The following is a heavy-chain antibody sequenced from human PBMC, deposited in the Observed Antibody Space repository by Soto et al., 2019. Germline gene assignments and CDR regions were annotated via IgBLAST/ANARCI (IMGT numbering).Heavy chain of an antibody. CDR3: APLTVSLSGPYGIHV. CDR2: MLYSGLT. V-gene: IGHV4-39*01. D-gene: IGHD2-8*01. J-gene: IGHJ6*02. CDR1: GYSVSSSDYY. Sequence: SEPLSLTCSVSGYSVSSSDYYWAWIRQPPGKGLEWIGSMLYSGLTYYNPSLKSRVTLSVDTSKNQFSVRLNSVTASDPAVYYCAPLTVSLSGPYGIHVWGRGTTVTVS.